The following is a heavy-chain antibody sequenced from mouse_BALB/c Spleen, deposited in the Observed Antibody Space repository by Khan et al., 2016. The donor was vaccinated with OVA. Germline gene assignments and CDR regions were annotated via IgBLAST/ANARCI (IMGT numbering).Heavy chain of an antibody. J-gene: IGHJ3*01. Sequence: EVQRVESGGDLVKPGGSLKLSCAASGFTFSSYSMSWVRQTPDKRLEWVASISSGGDYTYYPDSVKGRFTISRDNAKNTLYLQMSDLKSEDTAMCYGADPLTGSFAYWGQGTLVTVSA. CDR1: GFTFSSYS. CDR3: ADPLTGSFAY. D-gene: IGHD4-1*01. V-gene: IGHV5-6*01. CDR2: ISSGGDYT.